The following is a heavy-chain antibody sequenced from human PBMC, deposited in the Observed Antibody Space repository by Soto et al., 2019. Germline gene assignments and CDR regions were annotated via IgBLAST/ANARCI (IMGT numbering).Heavy chain of an antibody. CDR1: GGPLSGYY. J-gene: IGHJ4*02. CDR3: AEAIRIAGAGTFDY. CDR2: INHSGST. V-gene: IGHV4-34*01. D-gene: IGHD1-26*01. Sequence: SETLSLTCAVYGGPLSGYYWSWIGQPPGKGLEWIGEINHSGSTNYNPSLKSRVTISGDTSKNQFSLKLSSVTAADTACYYCAEAIRIAGAGTFDYWGQGTLVTVSS.